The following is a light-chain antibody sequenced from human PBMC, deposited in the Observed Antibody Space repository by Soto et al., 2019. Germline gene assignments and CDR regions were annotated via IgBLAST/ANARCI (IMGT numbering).Light chain of an antibody. V-gene: IGKV1-8*01. Sequence: AIRMTQSPSSLSASTGDRVTITCRASQGISSYLAWYQQKPGKAPKLLIYAASTLQSGVPSRFSGSGSGTDFTLTISCLQSEDFATYYCQQSYSYPWTFGQGSKVDIK. J-gene: IGKJ1*01. CDR3: QQSYSYPWT. CDR1: QGISSY. CDR2: AAS.